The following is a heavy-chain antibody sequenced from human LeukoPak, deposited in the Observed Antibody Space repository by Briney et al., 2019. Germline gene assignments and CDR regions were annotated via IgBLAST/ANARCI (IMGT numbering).Heavy chain of an antibody. V-gene: IGHV4-34*01. Sequence: PSETLSLTCAVYSGSFSGYYWSWIRQAPGKGLEWIGEINHSGSTNYNPSLRTRVTISVDTSKNQFSLKMTSVTVADTAIYYCAARGEYSGSGTRWGQGALVTVSS. J-gene: IGHJ4*02. CDR3: AARGEYSGSGTR. CDR2: INHSGST. D-gene: IGHD3-10*01. CDR1: SGSFSGYY.